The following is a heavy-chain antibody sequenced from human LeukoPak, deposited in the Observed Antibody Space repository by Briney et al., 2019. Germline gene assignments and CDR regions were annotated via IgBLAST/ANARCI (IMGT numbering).Heavy chain of an antibody. J-gene: IGHJ3*02. CDR3: ARDLGNYYDSSGYFAFDI. Sequence: PSETLSLTCTVSGGSISSGSYYWSWIRQPAGEGLEWIGRIYTSGSTNYNPSLKSRVTISVDTSKNQFSLKLSSVTAADTAVYYCARDLGNYYDSSGYFAFDIWGQGTMVTVSS. CDR2: IYTSGST. V-gene: IGHV4-61*02. CDR1: GGSISSGSYY. D-gene: IGHD3-22*01.